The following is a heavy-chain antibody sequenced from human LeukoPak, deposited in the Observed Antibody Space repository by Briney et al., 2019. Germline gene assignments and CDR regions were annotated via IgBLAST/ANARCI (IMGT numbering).Heavy chain of an antibody. J-gene: IGHJ4*02. Sequence: ASVKVSFKASGYSFTGYYMHWVRQAPAQGLEWMGWINPDSFGTYYAQNFQGRAIMTRDTSISTGYMDLRSLRLDDTAVYYCARDGAGKTVTHLIDYWGQGTLVTVSS. V-gene: IGHV1-2*02. CDR2: INPDSFGT. CDR3: ARDGAGKTVTHLIDY. CDR1: GYSFTGYY. D-gene: IGHD4-17*01.